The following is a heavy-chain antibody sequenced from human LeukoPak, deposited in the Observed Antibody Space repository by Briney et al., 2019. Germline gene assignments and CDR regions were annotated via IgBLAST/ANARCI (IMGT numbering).Heavy chain of an antibody. D-gene: IGHD5-12*01. V-gene: IGHV3-7*01. Sequence: GGSLRLSCAASGFTFSNYWMTWVRQAPGKGLEWVAHINQDGSEEHYMDSAKARFIISRDNAKNSLSLQMNSLRAEDTAVYYCVRDGGVSGYDLLDYWGQGTLVTVSS. CDR3: VRDGGVSGYDLLDY. CDR2: INQDGSEE. J-gene: IGHJ4*02. CDR1: GFTFSNYW.